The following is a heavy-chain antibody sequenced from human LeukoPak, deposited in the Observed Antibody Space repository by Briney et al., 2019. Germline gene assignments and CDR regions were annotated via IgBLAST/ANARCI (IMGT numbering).Heavy chain of an antibody. CDR3: AREISSSLRA. J-gene: IGHJ5*02. D-gene: IGHD6-13*01. CDR1: GGSISDTTYH. V-gene: IGHV4-39*01. CDR2: IYYSGKT. Sequence: SETLSLTCTVSGGSISDTTYHWGWVRQPPGKGLEWIGSIYYSGKTYYSPSLKSRVTISVDTSKNQFSLKLSLVTAADTAVYYCAREISSSLRAWGQGTLVTVSS.